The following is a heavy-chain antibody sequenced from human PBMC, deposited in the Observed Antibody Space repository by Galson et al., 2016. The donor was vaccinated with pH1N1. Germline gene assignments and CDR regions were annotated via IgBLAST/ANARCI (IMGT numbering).Heavy chain of an antibody. CDR2: IIPIFGPA. D-gene: IGHD2-15*01. CDR3: ARAKGGFCSGGRCYDYYGMDV. J-gene: IGHJ6*02. V-gene: IGHV1-69*13. CDR1: GGTFSSSA. Sequence: SVKVSCKASGGTFSSSAFSWVRQAPGQGLEWMGGIIPIFGPANYAQMFQGRVTITADESTTTVYMKLSSVRSEDTAVYYCARAKGGFCSGGRCYDYYGMDVWGQGTTVTVSS.